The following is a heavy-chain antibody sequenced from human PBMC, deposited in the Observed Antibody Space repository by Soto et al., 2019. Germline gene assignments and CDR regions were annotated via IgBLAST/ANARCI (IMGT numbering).Heavy chain of an antibody. D-gene: IGHD3-3*01. CDR3: ARGRNYDFWSGPTPYYMDV. CDR2: INPNSGGT. Sequence: ASVKVSCKASGYTFTSYGISWVRQAPGQGLEWMGWINPNSGGTNYAQKLQGWVTMTTDTSISTAYMELSRLRSDDTAVYYCARGRNYDFWSGPTPYYMDVWGKGTTVTVSS. V-gene: IGHV1-2*04. CDR1: GYTFTSYG. J-gene: IGHJ6*03.